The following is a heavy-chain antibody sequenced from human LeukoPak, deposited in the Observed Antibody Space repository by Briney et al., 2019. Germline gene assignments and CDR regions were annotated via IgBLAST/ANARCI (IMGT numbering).Heavy chain of an antibody. D-gene: IGHD1-26*01. J-gene: IGHJ5*02. V-gene: IGHV3-48*02. CDR1: GFTFSSYS. CDR2: ISSSSSTI. Sequence: GGSLRLSCAASGFTFSSYSMNWVRQAPGKGLEWVSYISSSSSTIYYADSVKGRFTISRDNAKNSLYLQMNSLRDEDTAVYYCARGRYSGSYRTPRGRWFDPWGQGTLVTVSS. CDR3: ARGRYSGSYRTPRGRWFDP.